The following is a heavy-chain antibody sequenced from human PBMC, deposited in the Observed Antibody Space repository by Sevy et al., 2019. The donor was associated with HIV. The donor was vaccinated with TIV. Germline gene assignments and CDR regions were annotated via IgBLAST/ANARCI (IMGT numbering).Heavy chain of an antibody. CDR3: ARMGDYFDSSGYYPLKY. D-gene: IGHD3-22*01. Sequence: ASVKVSCKASGYTFTGYYVHWLRQAPGQGLEWMGWINPKTGGTYFAKKFQDRVFMTTGTSITTAYMELSGLRFDDTAVYYCARMGDYFDSSGYYPLKYWGQGTLVTVSS. V-gene: IGHV1-2*02. CDR2: INPKTGGT. CDR1: GYTFTGYY. J-gene: IGHJ4*02.